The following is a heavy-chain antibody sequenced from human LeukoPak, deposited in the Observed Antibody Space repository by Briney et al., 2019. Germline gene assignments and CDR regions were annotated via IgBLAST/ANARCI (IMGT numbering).Heavy chain of an antibody. D-gene: IGHD3-16*01. CDR1: GGSISSSSYY. J-gene: IGHJ2*01. CDR2: IYYSGST. Sequence: PSETLSLTCTVSGGSISSSSYYWGWIRQPPGKGLEWIGSIYYSGSTYYNPSLKSRVTISVDTSKSQFSLKLSSVTAADTAVYYCAKWLMMGWYFDLWGRGTLVTVSS. V-gene: IGHV4-39*01. CDR3: AKWLMMGWYFDL.